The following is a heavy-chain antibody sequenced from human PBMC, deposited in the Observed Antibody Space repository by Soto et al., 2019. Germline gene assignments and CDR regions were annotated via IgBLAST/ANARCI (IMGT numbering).Heavy chain of an antibody. J-gene: IGHJ3*02. CDR2: IIPIFGTA. CDR3: ARVLYYYDSSGYLTHLYAFDI. D-gene: IGHD3-22*01. Sequence: QVQLVQSGAEVKKPGSSVKVSCKASGGTFSSYAISWVRQAPGQGLEWMGGIIPIFGTANYAQKFQGRVTITADESTSTAYMELSSLRSEDTAVYYCARVLYYYDSSGYLTHLYAFDIWGQGTMVTVSS. CDR1: GGTFSSYA. V-gene: IGHV1-69*01.